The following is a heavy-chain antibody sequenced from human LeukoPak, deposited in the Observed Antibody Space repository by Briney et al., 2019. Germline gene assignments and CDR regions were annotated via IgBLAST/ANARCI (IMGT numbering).Heavy chain of an antibody. CDR3: ARDDYDFWSGPGDAFDI. J-gene: IGHJ3*02. Sequence: SETLSLTCAVYGGSFSGYYWSWIRQPPGKGLEWIGEINHSGSTNYNPSLKSRVTITVDTSKNQFSLKLSSVTAADTAVYYCARDDYDFWSGPGDAFDIWGQGTMVTVSS. CDR2: INHSGST. V-gene: IGHV4-34*01. D-gene: IGHD3-3*01. CDR1: GGSFSGYY.